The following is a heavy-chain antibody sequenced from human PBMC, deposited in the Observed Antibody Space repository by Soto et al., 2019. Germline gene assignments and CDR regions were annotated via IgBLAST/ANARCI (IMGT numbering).Heavy chain of an antibody. CDR1: GGSFSGYY. CDR2: INHRGST. Sequence: SETLSLTCAVYGGSFSGYYWSWIRQPPGKGLEWIGEINHRGSTNYNPSLKSRVTISVDTSKNQFSLKLSSVTAADTAVYYCARDSKRFLEWLLPGLGQDYYYYGMDVWGQGTTVTVSS. CDR3: ARDSKRFLEWLLPGLGQDYYYYGMDV. J-gene: IGHJ6*02. D-gene: IGHD3-3*01. V-gene: IGHV4-34*01.